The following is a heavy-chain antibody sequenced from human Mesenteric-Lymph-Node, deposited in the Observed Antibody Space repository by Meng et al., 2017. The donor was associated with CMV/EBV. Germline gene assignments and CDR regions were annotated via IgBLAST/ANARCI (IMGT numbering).Heavy chain of an antibody. CDR3: AREELYGMDV. CDR2: ISSRSSYI. D-gene: IGHD1-7*01. V-gene: IGHV3-11*06. CDR1: GFSFSDYY. Sequence: GGSLRLSCAASGFSFSDYYMSWIRQAPGRGLEWVSSISSRSSYISYADSVKGRFTISRDNAKNSVYLQMNSLRAEDMAVYYCAREELYGMDVWGQGTTVTVSS. J-gene: IGHJ6*02.